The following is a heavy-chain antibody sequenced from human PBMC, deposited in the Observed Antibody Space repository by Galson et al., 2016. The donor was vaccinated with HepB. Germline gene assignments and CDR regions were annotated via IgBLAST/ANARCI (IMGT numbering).Heavy chain of an antibody. Sequence: SVKVSCKASGYTFTSYDINWVRQATGQGLEWMGWMDPNRGNTDYAQKFKGRVTMTRDTSISTAYMELSSLRSEDTAVYYVASVSLPSRYCSVDSCYFYHWGQGTLVTVSS. D-gene: IGHD2-15*01. CDR2: MDPNRGNT. CDR1: GYTFTSYD. V-gene: IGHV1-8*01. J-gene: IGHJ4*02. CDR3: ASVSLPSRYCSVDSCYFYH.